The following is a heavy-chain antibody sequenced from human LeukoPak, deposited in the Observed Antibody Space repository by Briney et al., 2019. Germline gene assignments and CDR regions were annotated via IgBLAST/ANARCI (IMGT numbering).Heavy chain of an antibody. CDR1: GFTFSSYA. D-gene: IGHD2-21*02. Sequence: GVSLRLSCAASGFTFSSYAMSWVRQAPGKGLEWVSAIRGSGGSTYYADSVKGRFTISRDNSKNTLYLQMNSLRAEDTAVYYCAKGFTHLTWYCGGDCSYYFDYWGQGTLVTVSS. V-gene: IGHV3-23*01. CDR3: AKGFTHLTWYCGGDCSYYFDY. CDR2: IRGSGGST. J-gene: IGHJ4*02.